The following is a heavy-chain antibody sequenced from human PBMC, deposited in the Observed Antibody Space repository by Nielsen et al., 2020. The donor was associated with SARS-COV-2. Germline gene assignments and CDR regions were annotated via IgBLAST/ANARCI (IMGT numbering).Heavy chain of an antibody. J-gene: IGHJ6*02. Sequence: GESLKISCSASGFTFSSYAMHWVRQVPGKGLEYVSAISSNGGSTYYADSVKGRFTISRDNSKNTLYLQMSSLRAEDTAVYYCVKVWASSGWDYYYGMDVWGQGTTVTVSS. CDR2: ISSNGGST. V-gene: IGHV3-64D*06. CDR3: VKVWASSGWDYYYGMDV. D-gene: IGHD6-19*01. CDR1: GFTFSSYA.